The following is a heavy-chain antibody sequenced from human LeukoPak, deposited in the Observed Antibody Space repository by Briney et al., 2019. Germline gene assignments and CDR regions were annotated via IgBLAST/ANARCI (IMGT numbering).Heavy chain of an antibody. V-gene: IGHV4-59*01. Sequence: SETLSLTCSVSGGSISSYYWSWIRQPPGKGLEWIGYIYYSGSTNYNPSLKSRVTISVDTSKNQFSLKLSSVTAADTAVYYCARDSSWGSSYWGQGTLVTVSS. J-gene: IGHJ4*02. D-gene: IGHD7-27*01. CDR1: GGSISSYY. CDR2: IYYSGST. CDR3: ARDSSWGSSY.